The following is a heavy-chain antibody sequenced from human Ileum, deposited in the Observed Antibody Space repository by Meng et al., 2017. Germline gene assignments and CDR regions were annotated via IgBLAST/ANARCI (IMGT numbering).Heavy chain of an antibody. CDR2: TYYTGLT. J-gene: IGHJ4*02. D-gene: IGHD1-14*01. CDR3: ARTYNTPFFDS. V-gene: IGHV4-61*01. Sequence: HESDPGYVISSRHLSPPLPVVCASVNFGLYFWSWIRQSPGKTLEWIGHTYYTGLTNYNPSLKSRVAISLDASKNQFSLKLNSVSAADSAVYFCARTYNTPFFDSWGQGTLVTVSS. CDR1: CASVNFGLYF.